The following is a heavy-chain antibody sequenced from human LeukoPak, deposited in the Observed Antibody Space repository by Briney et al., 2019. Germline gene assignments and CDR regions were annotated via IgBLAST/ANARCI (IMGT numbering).Heavy chain of an antibody. J-gene: IGHJ4*02. V-gene: IGHV4-4*09. CDR1: GGSISSYY. D-gene: IGHD6-13*01. CDR3: ARSYSSSSNFDY. CDR2: IYTSGST. Sequence: PSETLSLTCPVSGGSISSYYWSWIRQPPGKGLEWIGYIYTSGSTNYNPSLKSRVTISLDTSKNQFSLKLSSVTAADTAVYYCARSYSSSSNFDYWGQGTLVTVSS.